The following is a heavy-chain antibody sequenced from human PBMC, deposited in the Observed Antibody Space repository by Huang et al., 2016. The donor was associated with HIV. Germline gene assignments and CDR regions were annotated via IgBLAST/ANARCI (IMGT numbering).Heavy chain of an antibody. CDR2: INHSGST. V-gene: IGHV4-34*01. J-gene: IGHJ3*02. CDR3: ARERMMSWLDDHDAFDI. D-gene: IGHD1-1*01. CDR1: GGSFSGYY. Sequence: QVQLQQWGAGLLKPSETLSLTCAVYGGSFSGYYWCWIRQSPGKGLEWIGEINHSGSTNYNPSLKSRLTISVDTSKNQFSLKLSSVTAADMAVYYCARERMMSWLDDHDAFDIWGQGTMVTVSS.